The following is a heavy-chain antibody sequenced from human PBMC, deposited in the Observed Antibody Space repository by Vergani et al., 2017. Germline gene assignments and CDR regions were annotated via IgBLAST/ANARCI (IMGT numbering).Heavy chain of an antibody. D-gene: IGHD3-22*01. J-gene: IGHJ4*02. CDR1: GGSISSSSYY. CDR3: ARVISGYDSSGYRRYYFDY. CDR2: IYYSGRT. Sequence: QLQLQESGPGLVKPSETLSLTCTVSGGSISSSSYYWGWIRQPPGKGLEWIGRIYYSGRTSYNPSLKSLVTISVDTSKNQFSLKLSSVTAADTAVYYCARVISGYDSSGYRRYYFDYWGQGTLVTVSS. V-gene: IGHV4-39*07.